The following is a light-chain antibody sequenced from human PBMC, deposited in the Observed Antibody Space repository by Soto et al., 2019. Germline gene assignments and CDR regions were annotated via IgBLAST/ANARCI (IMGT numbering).Light chain of an antibody. CDR3: QQYGSSGT. CDR2: VAS. J-gene: IGKJ1*01. CDR1: QSVSNNY. V-gene: IGKV3-20*01. Sequence: LLTQSSGTLSLPPGERATLSCRASQSVSNNYLAWYQQKPAQAPRLLIYVASNRATDIPDRFSSSRSGTDFNLTISRLGREDLAVYYCQQYGSSGTFGQGTKVDI.